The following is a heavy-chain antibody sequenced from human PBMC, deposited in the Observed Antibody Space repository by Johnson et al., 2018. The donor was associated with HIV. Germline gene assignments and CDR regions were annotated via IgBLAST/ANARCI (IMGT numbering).Heavy chain of an antibody. D-gene: IGHD4-23*01. CDR1: GFTFDDYG. CDR3: AKDMGYGGNPGAFDI. J-gene: IGHJ3*02. Sequence: VHLVESGGAVVRPGGSLRLSCAASGFTFDDYGMSWVRQAPGKGLEWVSGISWNGGSIGYADSVKGRFTISRDNAKNSLYLQMNSLRAEDTALYYCAKDMGYGGNPGAFDIWGQGTMVTVSS. V-gene: IGHV3-20*04. CDR2: ISWNGGSI.